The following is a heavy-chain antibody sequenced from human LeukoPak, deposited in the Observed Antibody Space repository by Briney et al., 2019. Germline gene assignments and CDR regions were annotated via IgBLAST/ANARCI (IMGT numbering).Heavy chain of an antibody. J-gene: IGHJ5*02. D-gene: IGHD4-17*01. CDR2: ISSSSSYI. V-gene: IGHV3-21*01. CDR3: ARDRTTVTGNWFDP. Sequence: GGSLRLSCAASGFTFSSYSMNWVRQAPGTGLEWVSSISSSSSYIYYADSVKGRFTISRDNSKNTLYLQMNSLRAEDTAVYYCARDRTTVTGNWFDPWGQGTLVTVSS. CDR1: GFTFSSYS.